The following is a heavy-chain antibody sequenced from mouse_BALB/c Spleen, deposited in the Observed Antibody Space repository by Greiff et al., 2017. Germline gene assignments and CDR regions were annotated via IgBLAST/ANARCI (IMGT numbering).Heavy chain of an antibody. V-gene: IGHV3-2*02. CDR2: ISYSGST. Sequence: VQLKQSGPGLVKPSQSLSLTCTVTGYSITSDYAWTWIRQFPGNKLEWMGYISYSGSTSYNPSLKSRISITRDTSKNQFFLQLNSVTTEDTATYYCASYYYGSSYDYWGQGTTLTVSS. CDR1: GYSITSDYA. J-gene: IGHJ2*01. D-gene: IGHD1-1*01. CDR3: ASYYYGSSYDY.